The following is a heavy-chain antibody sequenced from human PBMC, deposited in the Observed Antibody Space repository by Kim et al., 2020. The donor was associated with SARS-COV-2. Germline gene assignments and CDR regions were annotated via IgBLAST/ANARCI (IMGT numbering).Heavy chain of an antibody. Sequence: GGSLRLSCAASGFTFSCYGMHWVRQAPGKGLEWVGSIRISGSNNAYADAAKGRFTISRDKATNTMSLHMNSLRAEDKATSYCESALRPGNKLFDCWG. J-gene: IGHJ4*01. CDR2: IRISGSNN. V-gene: IGHV3-33*02. D-gene: IGHD3-10*01. CDR3: ESALRPGNKLFDC. CDR1: GFTFSCYG.